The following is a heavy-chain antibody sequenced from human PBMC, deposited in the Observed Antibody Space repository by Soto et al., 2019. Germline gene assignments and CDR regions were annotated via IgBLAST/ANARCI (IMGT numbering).Heavy chain of an antibody. Sequence: PSETLSLTCTVSGGSISSYYWSWIRQPPGKGLEWIGYIYYSGSTNYNPSLKSRVTISVDTSKNQFSLKLSSVTAADTAVYYCARDGRNLGYSSGWYDYWGQGTLVTVSS. CDR2: IYYSGST. CDR3: ARDGRNLGYSSGWYDY. D-gene: IGHD6-19*01. V-gene: IGHV4-59*01. CDR1: GGSISSYY. J-gene: IGHJ4*02.